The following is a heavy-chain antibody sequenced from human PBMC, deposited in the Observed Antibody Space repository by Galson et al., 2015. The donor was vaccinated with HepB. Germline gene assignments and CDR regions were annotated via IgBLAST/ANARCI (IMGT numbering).Heavy chain of an antibody. Sequence: PALVKPTQTLTLTCTFSEFPLTTNGVGVGWIRQPPGKALEWLALIYWDDDNRYSPSLRSRLTITKDTSKNQEVLTMTNMDPVDTATYYCAHRSVLLEKWFDTWGQGTMVTVSS. D-gene: IGHD2-15*01. CDR2: IYWDDDN. J-gene: IGHJ5*02. V-gene: IGHV2-5*02. CDR1: EFPLTTNGVG. CDR3: AHRSVLLEKWFDT.